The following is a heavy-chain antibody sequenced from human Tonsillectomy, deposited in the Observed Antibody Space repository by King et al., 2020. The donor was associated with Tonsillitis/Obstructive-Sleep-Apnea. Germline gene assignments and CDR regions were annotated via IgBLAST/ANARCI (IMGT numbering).Heavy chain of an antibody. CDR1: GFTFSSYG. D-gene: IGHD2-15*01. V-gene: IGHV3-33*01. CDR2: IWYDGSNK. CDR3: ARDSAHIVVVVAATGIDY. Sequence: VQLVESGEGVVQPGRSLRLSCAASGFTFSSYGMHWVRQAPGKGLEWVAVIWYDGSNKYYADSVKGRFTISRDNSKNTLYLQMNSLRAEDTAVYYCARDSAHIVVVVAATGIDYWGQGTLVTVSS. J-gene: IGHJ4*02.